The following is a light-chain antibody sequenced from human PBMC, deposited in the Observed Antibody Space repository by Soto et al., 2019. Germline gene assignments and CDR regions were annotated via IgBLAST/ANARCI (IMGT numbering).Light chain of an antibody. CDR3: MQGTHWPFT. V-gene: IGKV2-30*01. CDR1: QSLVYGSGNIY. CDR2: MVS. J-gene: IGKJ3*01. Sequence: VVMTQSSLSLPVTLGQPASISCRSSQSLVYGSGNIYLNWFQQRPGQSPRRLIYMVSIRDSGVPDRFSGSGSGTDFTLKISRVEAEDVGVYYCMQGTHWPFTLGPGTKVDIK.